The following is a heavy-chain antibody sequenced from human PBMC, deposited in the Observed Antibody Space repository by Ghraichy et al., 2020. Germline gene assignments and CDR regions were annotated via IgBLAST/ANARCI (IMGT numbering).Heavy chain of an antibody. CDR2: INPNSGGT. Sequence: ASVKVSCKASGYTFTGYYMHWVRQAPGQGLEWMGWINPNSGGTNYAQKFQGRVTMTRDTSISTAYMELSRLRSDDTAVYYCARDLPPERQWLGNWGQGTLVTVSS. V-gene: IGHV1-2*02. D-gene: IGHD6-19*01. CDR1: GYTFTGYY. J-gene: IGHJ4*02. CDR3: ARDLPPERQWLGN.